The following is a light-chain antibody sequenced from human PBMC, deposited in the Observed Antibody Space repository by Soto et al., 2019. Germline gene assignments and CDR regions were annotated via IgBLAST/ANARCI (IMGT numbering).Light chain of an antibody. CDR1: QSISSW. Sequence: DIQMTQSPSTLSASVGDRVTITCRASQSISSWLAWYQQKPGKAPKLLIYDASSLESGVPSRFSGSGSGTEFSLTISSLQPDDFATYYCQQYNHYWTFGQGTKVDSK. V-gene: IGKV1-5*01. J-gene: IGKJ1*01. CDR2: DAS. CDR3: QQYNHYWT.